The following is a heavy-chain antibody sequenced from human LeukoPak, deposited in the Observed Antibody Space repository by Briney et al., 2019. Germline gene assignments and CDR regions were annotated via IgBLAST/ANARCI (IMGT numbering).Heavy chain of an antibody. D-gene: IGHD2-2*01. CDR2: IYPGDSDT. Sequence: GESLKISCKGSGYSFSTYWIGWVRQMPGKGLEWMGIIYPGDSDTRYSPSFQGQVTISADKSISTAYLRWSSLKASDTAVYYCATSKVTSNLPYHFDFWGQGTLVSVSS. CDR1: GYSFSTYW. J-gene: IGHJ4*02. V-gene: IGHV5-51*01. CDR3: ATSKVTSNLPYHFDF.